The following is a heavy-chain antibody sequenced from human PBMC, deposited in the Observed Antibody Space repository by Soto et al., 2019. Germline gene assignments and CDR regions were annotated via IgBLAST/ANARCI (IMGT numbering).Heavy chain of an antibody. V-gene: IGHV4-38-2*02. CDR3: ARDTNSLDL. Sequence: SETLSLTCVVSSYSISSGFFWAWIRQPPGKGLEWVGSIYHTGDTHYNPSLRGQVSMSVDTSKNHFSLRLTYLTAAATAVYFCARDTNSLDLWGQGILVTVSS. J-gene: IGHJ5*02. D-gene: IGHD2-8*01. CDR2: IYHTGDT. CDR1: SYSISSGFF.